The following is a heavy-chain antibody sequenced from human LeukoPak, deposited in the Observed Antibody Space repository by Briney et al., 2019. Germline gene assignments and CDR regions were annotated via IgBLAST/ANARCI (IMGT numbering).Heavy chain of an antibody. V-gene: IGHV3-23*01. D-gene: IGHD6-19*01. CDR1: GFTFSSYA. CDR2: ISGSGAST. Sequence: GGSLRLSCAASGFTFSSYAMSWVRQAPGKGREWVSGISGSGASTYYADSVKGRFTISRDNSRNTLYLQMNSLRVEDTAVYYCANDADSSVWSFDYWGQGTLVTVSS. CDR3: ANDADSSVWSFDY. J-gene: IGHJ4*02.